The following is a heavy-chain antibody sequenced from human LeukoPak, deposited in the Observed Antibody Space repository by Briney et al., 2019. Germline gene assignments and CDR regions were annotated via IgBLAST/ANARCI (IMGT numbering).Heavy chain of an antibody. CDR3: ATENSSGFVDY. V-gene: IGHV4-59*01. D-gene: IGHD3-22*01. J-gene: IGHJ4*02. CDR2: IYYIGTT. Sequence: PSETLSLTCSVSGGSIRKYYWSWIRQPPGKGLEWIGYIYYIGTTNYNPSPKSRVTISVDTSTDQFSLKLKSVTAADTAVYYCATENSSGFVDYWGQGTLVTVSS. CDR1: GGSIRKYY.